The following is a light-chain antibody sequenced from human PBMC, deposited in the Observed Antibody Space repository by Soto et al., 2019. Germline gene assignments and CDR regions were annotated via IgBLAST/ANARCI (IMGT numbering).Light chain of an antibody. V-gene: IGLV2-14*01. CDR3: SSYTSSSTYV. CDR1: SSDVGAYNY. CDR2: DVS. J-gene: IGLJ1*01. Sequence: QSALTQPASVSGSPGQSIAISCTGTSSDVGAYNYVSWYQQHPGKAHKLMIYDVSNRPSGVSNRFSGSKSDNTASLTISGLQAEDEDDYYCSSYTSSSTYVFGSGTKLNVL.